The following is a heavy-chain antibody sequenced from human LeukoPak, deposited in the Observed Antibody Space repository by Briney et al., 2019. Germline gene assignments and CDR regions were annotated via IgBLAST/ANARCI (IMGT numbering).Heavy chain of an antibody. V-gene: IGHV3-30*02. Sequence: GGSLRLSCAASGFIFSSYGMHWVRQAPGKGLEWVAFIRYDGSNKYYADSVKGRFTISRDNSKNTLYLQMNSLRAEDTAVYYCAKDDMTPGSFDYWGQGTLVTVSS. CDR1: GFIFSSYG. CDR3: AKDDMTPGSFDY. D-gene: IGHD2-15*01. J-gene: IGHJ4*02. CDR2: IRYDGSNK.